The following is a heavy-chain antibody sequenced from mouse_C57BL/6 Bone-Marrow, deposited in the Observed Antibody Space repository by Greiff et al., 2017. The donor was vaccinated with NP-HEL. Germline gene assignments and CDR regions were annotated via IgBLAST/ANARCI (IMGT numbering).Heavy chain of an antibody. CDR1: GFTFSSYA. V-gene: IGHV5-9-1*02. D-gene: IGHD4-1*01. Sequence: EVQLQESGEGLVKPGGSLKLSCAASGFTFSSYAMSWVRQTPEKRLEWVAYISSGGDYIYYADTVKGRFTISRDNARNTLYLQMSSLKSEDTAMYYCTREGGNWDCYFDYWGQGTTLTVSS. CDR2: ISSGGDYI. J-gene: IGHJ2*01. CDR3: TREGGNWDCYFDY.